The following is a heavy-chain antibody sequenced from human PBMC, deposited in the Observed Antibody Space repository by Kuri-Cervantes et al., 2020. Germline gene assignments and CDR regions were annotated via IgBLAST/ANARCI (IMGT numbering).Heavy chain of an antibody. J-gene: IGHJ4*02. CDR2: IRYDGSNK. CDR3: ARDRLGPLDY. Sequence: GESLKISCAASGFTFSSYGMHWVRQAPGKGLEWVAFIRYDGSNKYYADSVKGRFTISRDNSKNTLYLQMNSLRADDTAVYYCARDRLGPLDYWGQGTLVTVSS. V-gene: IGHV3-30*02. D-gene: IGHD4-11*01. CDR1: GFTFSSYG.